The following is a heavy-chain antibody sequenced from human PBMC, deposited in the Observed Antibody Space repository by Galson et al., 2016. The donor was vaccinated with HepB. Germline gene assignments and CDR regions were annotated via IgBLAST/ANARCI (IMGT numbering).Heavy chain of an antibody. Sequence: SLRLSCAASGFTFTHAWMTWVRQAPGKGLEWVGRIKSKIDGGTIDSAAPVKGRFSISRDDAKNTLFLEMNSLKSEDTGVYYCATGLGGSDYDHSGQGTLVIVSS. CDR3: ATGLGGSDYDH. CDR2: IKSKIDGGTI. D-gene: IGHD1-26*01. V-gene: IGHV3-15*05. J-gene: IGHJ4*02. CDR1: GFTFTHAW.